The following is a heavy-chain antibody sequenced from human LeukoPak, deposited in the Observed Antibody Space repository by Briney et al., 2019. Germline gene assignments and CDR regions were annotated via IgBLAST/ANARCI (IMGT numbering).Heavy chain of an antibody. J-gene: IGHJ4*02. V-gene: IGHV1-24*01. CDR1: GYTLTELS. CDR3: ATLIYSSSWSLPDY. Sequence: GASVKVSCKVSGYTLTELSMHWVRQAPGKGLEWMGGFDPEDGETIYAQKFQGRVTMTEDASTDTAYMELSSLRSEDTAVYYCATLIYSSSWSLPDYWGQGTLVTVSS. D-gene: IGHD6-13*01. CDR2: FDPEDGET.